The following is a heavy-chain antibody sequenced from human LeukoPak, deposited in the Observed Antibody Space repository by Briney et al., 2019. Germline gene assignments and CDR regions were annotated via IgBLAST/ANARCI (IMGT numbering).Heavy chain of an antibody. V-gene: IGHV4-59*01. D-gene: IGHD4-23*01. CDR3: ARGEPNYGGNPAFDY. CDR2: IYYSGST. J-gene: IGHJ4*02. Sequence: SGTLSLTCTVSGGSISSYYWSWIRQPPGKGLEWIGYIYYSGSTNYNPSPKSRVTISVDTSKNQFSLKLSSVTAAHTAVYYCARGEPNYGGNPAFDYWGQGTLVTVSS. CDR1: GGSISSYY.